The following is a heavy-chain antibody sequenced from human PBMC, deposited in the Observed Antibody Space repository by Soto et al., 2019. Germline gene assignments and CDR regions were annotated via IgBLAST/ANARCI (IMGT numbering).Heavy chain of an antibody. CDR1: GGSVSSGSYY. J-gene: IGHJ4*02. V-gene: IGHV4-61*01. Sequence: SETLSLTCTVSGGSVSSGSYYWSWIRQPPGKGLEWIGYIYYSGSTNYNPSLKSRVTISVDTSKNQFSLKLSSVTAADTAVYYCARRRLGELIDYSGQGTLVTVSS. CDR3: ARRRLGELIDY. CDR2: IYYSGST. D-gene: IGHD3-10*01.